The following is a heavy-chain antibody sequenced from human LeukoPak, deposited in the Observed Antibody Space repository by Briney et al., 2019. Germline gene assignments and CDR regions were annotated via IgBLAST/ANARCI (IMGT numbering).Heavy chain of an antibody. Sequence: GGSLRLSCAASRFTFSSYAMSWVRQAPGKGLEWVSAISGSGGSTYNADSVKGRFTISRDNSMNTLYLQMNSLRAEDTAVYFCAKDVSAVSSWNGASDFDYWGQGTLVTVSS. J-gene: IGHJ4*02. CDR2: ISGSGGST. D-gene: IGHD6-13*01. V-gene: IGHV3-23*01. CDR3: AKDVSAVSSWNGASDFDY. CDR1: RFTFSSYA.